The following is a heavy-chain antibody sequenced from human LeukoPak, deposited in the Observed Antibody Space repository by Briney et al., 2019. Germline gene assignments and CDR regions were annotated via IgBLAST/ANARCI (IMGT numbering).Heavy chain of an antibody. J-gene: IGHJ4*02. Sequence: KTSQTLSLTCAVSGGSISSGGYSWSWIRQPPGKGLEWIGEINHSGSTNYNPSLKSRVTISVDTSKNQFSLKLTSVTAADTAVYYCARGPPYIVVVTAIGFFDYWGQGTLVTVSS. CDR2: INHSGST. CDR1: GGSISSGGYS. D-gene: IGHD2-21*02. CDR3: ARGPPYIVVVTAIGFFDY. V-gene: IGHV4-30-2*01.